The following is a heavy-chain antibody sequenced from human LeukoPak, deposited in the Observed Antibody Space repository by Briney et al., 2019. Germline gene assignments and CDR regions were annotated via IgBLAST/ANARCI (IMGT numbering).Heavy chain of an antibody. CDR1: GFTFSSYA. J-gene: IGHJ3*02. V-gene: IGHV3-30-3*01. Sequence: GGSLRLSCAASGFTFSSYAMHWVRQAPGKGLEWVAVISYDGSNKYYADSVKGRFTISRDNSKNTLNLQMNSLRAEDTAVYYCARDYGDYRTGDAFDIWGQGTMVTVSS. D-gene: IGHD4-17*01. CDR2: ISYDGSNK. CDR3: ARDYGDYRTGDAFDI.